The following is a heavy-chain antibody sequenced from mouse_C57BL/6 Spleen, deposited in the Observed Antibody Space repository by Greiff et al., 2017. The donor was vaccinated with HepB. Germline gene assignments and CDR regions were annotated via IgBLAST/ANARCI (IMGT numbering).Heavy chain of an antibody. CDR1: GYTFTSYW. CDR3: ARSTAQALYYFDY. V-gene: IGHV1-59*01. J-gene: IGHJ2*01. CDR2: IDPSDSYT. Sequence: QVQLQQPGAELVRPGTSVKLSCKASGYTFTSYWMHWVKQRPGQGLEWIGVIDPSDSYTNYNQKFKGKATLTVDTSSSTAYMKLSSLTSEDSAVYYCARSTAQALYYFDYWGQGTTLTVSS. D-gene: IGHD3-2*02.